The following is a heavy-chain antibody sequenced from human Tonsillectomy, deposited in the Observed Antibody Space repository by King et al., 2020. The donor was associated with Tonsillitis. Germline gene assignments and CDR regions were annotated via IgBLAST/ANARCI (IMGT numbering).Heavy chain of an antibody. V-gene: IGHV1-2*02. CDR3: AQTYYYDSSGYYSLDY. CDR2: IKPNSGDT. D-gene: IGHD3-22*01. J-gene: IGHJ4*02. Sequence: QLVQSGAEVKKPGASVKVSCKASGYTFRDYYIHWVRQAPGQGLEWMGWIKPNSGDTKYVEKFQGRVTMTRDTSISTAYMELSRLRSDDTAVYYCAQTYYYDSSGYYSLDYWGQGTLVTVSS. CDR1: GYTFRDYY.